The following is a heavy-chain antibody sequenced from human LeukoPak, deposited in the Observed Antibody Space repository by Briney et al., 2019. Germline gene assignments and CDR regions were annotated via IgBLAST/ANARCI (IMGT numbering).Heavy chain of an antibody. J-gene: IGHJ4*02. V-gene: IGHV1-69*06. CDR1: GGTFSSYA. CDR3: AKDSWYCSGGSCYFFGY. Sequence: SVKVSCKASGGTFSSYAISWVRQAPGQGLEWMGGIIPIFGTANYAQKFQGRVTITADKSTSTAYMELSSLRSEDTAVYYCAKDSWYCSGGSCYFFGYWGQGTLVTVSS. CDR2: IIPIFGTA. D-gene: IGHD2-15*01.